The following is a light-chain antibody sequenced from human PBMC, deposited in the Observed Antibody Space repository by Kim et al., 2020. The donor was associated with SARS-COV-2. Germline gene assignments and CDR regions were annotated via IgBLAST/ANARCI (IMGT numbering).Light chain of an antibody. V-gene: IGKV3-20*01. Sequence: SPGERATLSCRASQSVLSDYLAWYQQKPGQAPRLLIYGASTRATGIPDRFSGSGSGTDFTLIISRLEPEDFALYYCHQYGSSPRTFGQGTKVDIK. J-gene: IGKJ1*01. CDR3: HQYGSSPRT. CDR1: QSVLSDY. CDR2: GAS.